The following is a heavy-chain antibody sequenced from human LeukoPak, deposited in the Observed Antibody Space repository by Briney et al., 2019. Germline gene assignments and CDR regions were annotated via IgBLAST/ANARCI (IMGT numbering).Heavy chain of an antibody. V-gene: IGHV4-34*01. D-gene: IGHD6-6*01. Sequence: PSETLSLTCAVYGGSLSSYYWSWIRQPPGKGLEWIGEINHSGSTNYNTSLKSRVTMSLDTSKNQFSLKLNSVTAADTAVYYCARLRVAARPFNWFDPWGQGTLVTVSS. J-gene: IGHJ5*02. CDR3: ARLRVAARPFNWFDP. CDR2: INHSGST. CDR1: GGSLSSYY.